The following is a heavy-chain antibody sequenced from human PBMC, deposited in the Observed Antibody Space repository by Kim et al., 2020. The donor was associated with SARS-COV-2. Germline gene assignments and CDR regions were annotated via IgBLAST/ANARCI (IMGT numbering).Heavy chain of an antibody. CDR2: ISWDGAGI. CDR3: TRGINTWYPSEY. D-gene: IGHD6-13*01. V-gene: IGHV3-43*01. CDR1: GYKFDDYT. Sequence: GGSLRLSCVGSGYKFDDYTMHWVRKAPGKGLEWVSLISWDGAGIYYVDSVKGRFTISRDNSRNSLFMQMNSLRTEDTALYYCTRGINTWYPSEYWGQGTL. J-gene: IGHJ4*02.